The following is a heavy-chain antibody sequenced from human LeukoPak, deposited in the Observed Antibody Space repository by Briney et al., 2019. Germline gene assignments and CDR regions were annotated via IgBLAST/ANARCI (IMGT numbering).Heavy chain of an antibody. CDR2: INPNSGGT. D-gene: IGHD3-22*01. Sequence: ASVKVSCKASGYTFTGYYMHWVRQAPGQGLEWMGWINPNSGGTNYAQKFQGRVTMTRDTSISTAYMELSRLRSDDTAVYYCARTPLYYYDSSGYSPIFDYWGQGTLVTVSS. CDR3: ARTPLYYYDSSGYSPIFDY. J-gene: IGHJ4*02. V-gene: IGHV1-2*02. CDR1: GYTFTGYY.